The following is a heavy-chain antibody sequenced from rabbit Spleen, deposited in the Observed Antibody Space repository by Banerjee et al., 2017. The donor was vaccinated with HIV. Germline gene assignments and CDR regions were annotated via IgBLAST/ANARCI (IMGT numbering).Heavy chain of an antibody. D-gene: IGHD8-1*01. CDR1: GFSFSSSYY. V-gene: IGHV1S40*01. J-gene: IGHJ4*01. CDR3: ARDAGSGAYIDGVFNL. Sequence: QSLEESGGDLVKPEGSLTLTCTASGFSFSSSYYMCWVRQPPGKGLECIACIYAGSIGNTYYASWAKGRFTISRTSSTTVTLRMTSLTVADTATYFCARDAGSGAYIDGVFNLWGPGTLVTVS. CDR2: IYAGSIGNT.